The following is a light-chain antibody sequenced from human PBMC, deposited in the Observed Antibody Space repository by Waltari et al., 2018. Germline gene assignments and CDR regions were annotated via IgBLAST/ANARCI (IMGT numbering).Light chain of an antibody. Sequence: DIVMTQSPDSLAVSLGERATINCKSSQSLFYSPINKTYLAWYQQKPGQSPKLLIYCASTRESGVPDLFGGSGSGTDLTLTISSLQAEDVAIYYCQRYYSTPPITFGQGTRLEI. CDR1: QSLFYSPINKTY. V-gene: IGKV4-1*01. J-gene: IGKJ5*01. CDR3: QRYYSTPPIT. CDR2: CAS.